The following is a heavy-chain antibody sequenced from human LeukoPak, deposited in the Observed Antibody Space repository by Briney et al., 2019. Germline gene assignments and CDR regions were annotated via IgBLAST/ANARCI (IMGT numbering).Heavy chain of an antibody. D-gene: IGHD1-26*01. CDR1: GFKFGDYY. V-gene: IGHV3-11*01. CDR3: AREAWANLDY. CDR2: ISSRGDFV. J-gene: IGHJ4*02. Sequence: GGSLRLSCAAAGFKFGDYYMSWIRQAPGKGLECISSISSRGDFVLYTDSVKGRFTMSRDNAQNSLYLQMNSLSVEDTAVYYCAREAWANLDYWGQGTLVTVAS.